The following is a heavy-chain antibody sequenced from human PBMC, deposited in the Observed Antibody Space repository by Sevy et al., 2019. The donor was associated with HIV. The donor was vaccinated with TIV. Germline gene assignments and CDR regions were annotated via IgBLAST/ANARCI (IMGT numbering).Heavy chain of an antibody. V-gene: IGHV4-31*01. J-gene: IGHJ5*02. CDR1: GGSISSGGYY. CDR3: ARDNWDYVLSWSDP. Sequence: SETLSLTCTVSGGSISSGGYYWSWIRQHPGKGLEWIGYIYYSGSTYYNPSLKSLVTISVDTSKNQFSLKLNSVTAAETAVYYCARDNWDYVLSWSDPWGQGTLVTVSS. D-gene: IGHD1-7*01. CDR2: IYYSGST.